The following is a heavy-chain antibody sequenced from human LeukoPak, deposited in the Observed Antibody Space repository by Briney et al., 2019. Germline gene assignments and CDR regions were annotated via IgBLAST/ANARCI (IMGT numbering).Heavy chain of an antibody. J-gene: IGHJ4*02. V-gene: IGHV3-30-3*01. CDR2: ISYDGSNK. Sequence: GGSLRLSCAASGFTFSSYAMHWVRQAPGKGLEWVAVISYDGSNKYYADSVKGRFTISRDNSKNTLYLQMNSLRAEDTAVYYCARAPRITGTRGLKSRVDYWGQGTLVTVSS. D-gene: IGHD1-7*01. CDR3: ARAPRITGTRGLKSRVDY. CDR1: GFTFSSYA.